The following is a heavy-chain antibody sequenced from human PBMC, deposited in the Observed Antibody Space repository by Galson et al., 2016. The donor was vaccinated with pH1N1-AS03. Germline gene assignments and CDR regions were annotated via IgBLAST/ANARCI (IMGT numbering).Heavy chain of an antibody. D-gene: IGHD3-9*01. CDR2: ISPDGSIV. CDR1: GFTFSATW. J-gene: IGHJ4*02. Sequence: SLRLSCAASGFTFSATWIHWIRQGPGKGLVWVSRISPDGSIVGCADSVKGRFTVSRDNDKNTVYLQMNSLTADDTAVYYCTRDFDAPHGKWGQETLVTVSS. V-gene: IGHV3-74*01. CDR3: TRDFDAPHGK.